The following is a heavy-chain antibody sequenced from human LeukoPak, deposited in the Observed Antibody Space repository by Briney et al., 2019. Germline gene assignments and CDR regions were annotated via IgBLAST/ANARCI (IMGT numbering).Heavy chain of an antibody. V-gene: IGHV4-59*01. J-gene: IGHJ4*02. D-gene: IGHD4-17*01. CDR3: ARGGDYGDLRYFDY. Sequence: PSETLSLTCTVSGGSINNYYWSWIRQPPGKGLEWIGYIYYRGSTNYNPSLKSRVTFSVDTSKNQFSLKLNSVTAADPAVYYCARGGDYGDLRYFDYWGQGTLDTVSS. CDR2: IYYRGST. CDR1: GGSINNYY.